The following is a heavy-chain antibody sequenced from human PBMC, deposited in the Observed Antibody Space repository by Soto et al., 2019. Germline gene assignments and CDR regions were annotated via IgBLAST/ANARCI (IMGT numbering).Heavy chain of an antibody. D-gene: IGHD5-18*01. Sequence: SETLSLTCTVSGGSVSSGGYYWSWIRQHPGKGLEWIGYIYYSGNTFYNPSLKSRVTISVDTSKNQFSLKLSSVTAADTAVYYCARKKGYSYGPHYFDYWGQGTRVTVPQ. CDR1: GGSVSSGGYY. J-gene: IGHJ4*02. V-gene: IGHV4-31*03. CDR2: IYYSGNT. CDR3: ARKKGYSYGPHYFDY.